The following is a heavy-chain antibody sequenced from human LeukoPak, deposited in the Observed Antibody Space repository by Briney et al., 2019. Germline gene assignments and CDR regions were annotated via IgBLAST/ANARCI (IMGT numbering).Heavy chain of an antibody. CDR2: ISTGGSA. D-gene: IGHD2-2*01. Sequence: SSETLSLTCSVSGAFSSSYCWTWIRQPAGKGLEWLGRISTGGSANYNPSLRSRVNMSVDKSKNQFSLKLSSVTAADTAVYYCARGCSSTSCYFSGGNWFDPWGQGTLVIVSS. J-gene: IGHJ5*02. CDR3: ARGCSSTSCYFSGGNWFDP. V-gene: IGHV4-4*07. CDR1: GAFSSSYC.